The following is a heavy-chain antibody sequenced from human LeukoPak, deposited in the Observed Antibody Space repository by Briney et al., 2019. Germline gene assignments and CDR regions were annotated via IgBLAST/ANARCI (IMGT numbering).Heavy chain of an antibody. J-gene: IGHJ4*02. D-gene: IGHD3-3*01. CDR3: ARTRSTYYDFWSGSYSEYYFDY. CDR2: ISAYNGNT. CDR1: GYTLTSYG. Sequence: ASVKVSCKASGYTLTSYGISWVRQAPGQGLEWMGWISAYNGNTNYAQKLQGRVTMTTDTSTSTAYMELRSLRSDDTAVYYCARTRSTYYDFWSGSYSEYYFDYWGQGTLVTVSS. V-gene: IGHV1-18*01.